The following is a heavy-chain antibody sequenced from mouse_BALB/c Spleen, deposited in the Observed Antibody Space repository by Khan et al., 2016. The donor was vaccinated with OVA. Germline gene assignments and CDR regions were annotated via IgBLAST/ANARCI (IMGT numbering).Heavy chain of an antibody. CDR2: INPSTGYP. D-gene: IGHD1-1*01. CDR1: GYTFINYW. Sequence: VQLQESGAELAKPGASVKMSCKASGYTFINYWILWIKQRPGQGLEWIVYINPSTGYPEYNQNFKDKATLTADKSSSTAYMQLSSLTSEDYTVYYCARRGLRWDFDYWGKGTTLKGSS. J-gene: IGHJ2*01. V-gene: IGHV1-7*01. CDR3: ARRGLRWDFDY.